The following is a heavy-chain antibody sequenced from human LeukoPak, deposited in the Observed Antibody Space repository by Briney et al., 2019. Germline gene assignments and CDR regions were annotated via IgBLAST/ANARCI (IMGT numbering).Heavy chain of an antibody. V-gene: IGHV4-34*01. CDR3: ARGGSNFDY. CDR2: INHSGSN. Sequence: SETLSLTCAVYGGPFRGYYWSWIRHPPGRGLEWVWEINHSGSNNYNPSLKSRVTISVDTSKNQFSLKLSSVTAADTAVYYCARGGSNFDYWGQGTLVTVSS. J-gene: IGHJ4*02. D-gene: IGHD4-11*01. CDR1: GGPFRGYY.